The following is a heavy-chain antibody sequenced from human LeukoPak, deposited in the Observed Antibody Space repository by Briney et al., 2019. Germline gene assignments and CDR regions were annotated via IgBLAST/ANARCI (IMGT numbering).Heavy chain of an antibody. J-gene: IGHJ6*02. CDR1: GGTFSSYA. V-gene: IGHV1-69*04. CDR3: AMAGDSSGYSYYYGMDV. CDR2: ILPILGIA. D-gene: IGHD3-22*01. Sequence: SVKVSCKASGGTFSSYAISWVRQAPGQGLEWMGRILPILGIANYAQKFQGRVTITADKSTSTAYMELSSLRSEDTAVYYCAMAGDSSGYSYYYGMDVWGQGTTVTVSS.